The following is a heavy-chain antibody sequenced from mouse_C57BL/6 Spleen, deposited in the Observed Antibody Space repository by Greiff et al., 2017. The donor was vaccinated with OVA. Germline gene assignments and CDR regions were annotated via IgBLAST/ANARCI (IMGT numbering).Heavy chain of an antibody. CDR2: IRLKSDNYAT. J-gene: IGHJ2*01. CDR3: TGWTVVAKYFDY. V-gene: IGHV6-3*01. D-gene: IGHD1-1*01. Sequence: VQLKESGGGLVQPGGSMKLSCVASGFTFSNYWMNWVRQSPETGLEWVAQIRLKSDNYATHYAESVKGRFTISRDDSKSSVYLQMNNLRAEDTGIYYCTGWTVVAKYFDYWGQGTTLTVSS. CDR1: GFTFSNYW.